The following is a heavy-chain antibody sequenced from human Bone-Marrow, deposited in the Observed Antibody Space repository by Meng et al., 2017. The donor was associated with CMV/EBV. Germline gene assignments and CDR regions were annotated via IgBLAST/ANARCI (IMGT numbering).Heavy chain of an antibody. J-gene: IGHJ6*02. CDR1: GYTFTSYD. Sequence: ASVKASCKASGYTFTSYDINWVRQATGQGLEWMGWMNPNSGNTGYAQKFQGRVTMTRNTSISTAYMELSSLRSEDTAVYYCARGRSKGVFTMVRGPRPGMDVWGQGTTVTVSS. CDR2: MNPNSGNT. D-gene: IGHD3-10*01. CDR3: ARGRSKGVFTMVRGPRPGMDV. V-gene: IGHV1-8*01.